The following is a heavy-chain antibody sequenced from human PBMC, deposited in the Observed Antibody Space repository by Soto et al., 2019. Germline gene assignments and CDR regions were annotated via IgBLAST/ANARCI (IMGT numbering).Heavy chain of an antibody. Sequence: SETLSLTCTVSGGSISSSSYYWGWIRQPPGKGLEWIGSIYYSGSTYYNLSLKSRVAISADTSKNQFSLKLSSVTAADTAVYYCARTYYYDSSGYYPLGYWGQGTLVTVSS. CDR3: ARTYYYDSSGYYPLGY. CDR1: GGSISSSSYY. D-gene: IGHD3-22*01. V-gene: IGHV4-39*01. J-gene: IGHJ4*02. CDR2: IYYSGST.